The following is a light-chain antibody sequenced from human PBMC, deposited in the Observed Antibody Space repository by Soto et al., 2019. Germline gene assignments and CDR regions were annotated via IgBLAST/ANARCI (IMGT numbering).Light chain of an antibody. J-gene: IGLJ1*01. CDR3: LLYYYGAQLYV. Sequence: QTVVTQEPSLTVSPGGTVTLTCASSTGPVTSGYYPNWVQQKPGQAPRALIYSTSNKHSWTPARFSGSLLGGKAALTLSGVHTEDEDESDCLLYYYGAQLYVFGSGTKLTVL. CDR2: STS. V-gene: IGLV7-43*01. CDR1: TGPVTSGYY.